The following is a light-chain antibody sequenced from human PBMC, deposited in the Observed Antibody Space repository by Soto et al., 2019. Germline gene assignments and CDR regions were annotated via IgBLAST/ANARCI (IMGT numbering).Light chain of an antibody. Sequence: EIVLTQSPGTLSLSPGERATLSCRASQSVSHSYLAWYQQEPGQAPRLLMHGVSIRGTGIPDRFSGSVSGTDFTLTISRLEPEDFAVYYCQLYGNSPWTFGQGTKVEIK. CDR3: QLYGNSPWT. CDR2: GVS. J-gene: IGKJ1*01. V-gene: IGKV3-20*01. CDR1: QSVSHSY.